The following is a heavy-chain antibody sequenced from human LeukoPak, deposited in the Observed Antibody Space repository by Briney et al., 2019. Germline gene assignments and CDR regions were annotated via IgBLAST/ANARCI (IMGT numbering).Heavy chain of an antibody. CDR1: GFTFSSYA. CDR2: ISATGGST. Sequence: GGSLRLSCAASGFTFSSYAMSWVSQAPGKWLEWVSGISATGGSTYYADSVKGRFTISRDNSKNTLYLQMSSLRAEDTAVYYCAKQKYCSGGSCYYFDYWGQGTLVTVSS. CDR3: AKQKYCSGGSCYYFDY. J-gene: IGHJ4*02. D-gene: IGHD2-15*01. V-gene: IGHV3-23*01.